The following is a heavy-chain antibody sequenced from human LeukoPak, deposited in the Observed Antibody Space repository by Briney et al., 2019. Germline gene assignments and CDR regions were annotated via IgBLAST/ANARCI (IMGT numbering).Heavy chain of an antibody. CDR3: ARDRDSDYFDY. V-gene: IGHV3-74*01. D-gene: IGHD2-15*01. J-gene: IGHJ4*02. CDR2: INSDGSST. Sequence: GGSLRLSCAASGFTFCSYWMHWVRQAAGKGLGWVSRINSDGSSTSYADSVKGRFTISRDNAKNTLYLQMNSLRAEDTAVYYCARDRDSDYFDYWGQGTLVTVSS. CDR1: GFTFCSYW.